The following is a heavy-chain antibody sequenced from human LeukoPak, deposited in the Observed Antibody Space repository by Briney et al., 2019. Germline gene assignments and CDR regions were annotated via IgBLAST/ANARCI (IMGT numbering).Heavy chain of an antibody. Sequence: PGGSLRVSCAASGFTFDDDAMHCARQAPGKGLEWVSSISWNSGSIGYADSVKGRFTISRDNAKNSLYLQMNSLRAEDTALYYCAKDNVDYYYGMDVWGQGTTVTVSS. V-gene: IGHV3-9*01. CDR2: ISWNSGSI. CDR3: AKDNVDYYYGMDV. J-gene: IGHJ6*02. CDR1: GFTFDDDA.